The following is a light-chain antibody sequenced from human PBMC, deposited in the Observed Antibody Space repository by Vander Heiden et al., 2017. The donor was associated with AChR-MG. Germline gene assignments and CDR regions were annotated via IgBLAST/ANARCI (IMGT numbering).Light chain of an antibody. V-gene: IGLV8-61*01. J-gene: IGLJ3*02. CDR3: MLFIDRDVNWV. CDR2: TTN. Sequence: QAVVTQEPSFSVSPGGTVTLTCGLSSGSVSPTNYARWYQLTPGQAPRTLISTTNIRSSGVPDRFSGSILGNKAALTITGAQADDESDYYCMLFIDRDVNWVFGGGTKLTVL. CDR1: SGSVSPTNY.